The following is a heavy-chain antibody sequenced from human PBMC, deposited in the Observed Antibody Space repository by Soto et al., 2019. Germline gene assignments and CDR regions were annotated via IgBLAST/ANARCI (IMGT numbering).Heavy chain of an antibody. D-gene: IGHD3-10*01. CDR1: GYSFTSHW. CDR2: VDPGDSDT. CDR3: ARRAIIVRGVTSYYFDY. Sequence: GESLKISCKGSGYSFTSHWIGWVRQMPGKGLEWMGIVDPGDSDTRYSPSFQGQVTISGDKSINTAYLQWSSLKASDTAMYYCARRAIIVRGVTSYYFDYWGQGTLVTVSS. V-gene: IGHV5-51*01. J-gene: IGHJ4*02.